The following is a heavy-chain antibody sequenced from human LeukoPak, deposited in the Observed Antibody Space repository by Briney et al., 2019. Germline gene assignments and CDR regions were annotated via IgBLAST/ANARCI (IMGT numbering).Heavy chain of an antibody. Sequence: ASVKVSCKASGGTFSSYAISWVRQAPGQGLEWMGRIIPILGIANYAQKFQGRVTITADKSTSTAYMELSSLRSEDTAVYYCASAAGIAAAEAFDIWGQGTMVTVSS. CDR1: GGTFSSYA. CDR3: ASAAGIAAAEAFDI. D-gene: IGHD6-13*01. J-gene: IGHJ3*02. V-gene: IGHV1-69*04. CDR2: IIPILGIA.